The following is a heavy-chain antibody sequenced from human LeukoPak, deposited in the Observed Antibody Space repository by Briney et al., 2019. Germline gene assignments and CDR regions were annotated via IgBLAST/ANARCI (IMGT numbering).Heavy chain of an antibody. J-gene: IGHJ4*02. Sequence: GASVKVSCKASGGTFSSYAISWVRQAPGQGLEWMGGIIPIFGTANYAQKSQGRVTITADESTSTAYMELSSLRSEDTAVYYCARALSRYFDWLLSGYFDYWGQGTLVTVSS. CDR1: GGTFSSYA. V-gene: IGHV1-69*13. D-gene: IGHD3-9*01. CDR3: ARALSRYFDWLLSGYFDY. CDR2: IIPIFGTA.